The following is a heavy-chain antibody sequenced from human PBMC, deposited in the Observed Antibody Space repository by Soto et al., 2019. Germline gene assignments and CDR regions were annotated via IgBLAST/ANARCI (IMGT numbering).Heavy chain of an antibody. CDR1: GDSFTGYW. J-gene: IGHJ6*02. D-gene: IGHD1-1*01. Sequence: GESLKIPARSSGDSFTGYWIGWVRQMPGKGLEWMGIIYPGDSDTRYSPSFQGQVTISADKSISTAYLQWSSLKASDTAMYYCARTGSGDYYYGMDVWGQGTTVTVSS. V-gene: IGHV5-51*01. CDR2: IYPGDSDT. CDR3: ARTGSGDYYYGMDV.